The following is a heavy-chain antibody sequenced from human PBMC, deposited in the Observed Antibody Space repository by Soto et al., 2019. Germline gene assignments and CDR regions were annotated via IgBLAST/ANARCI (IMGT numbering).Heavy chain of an antibody. V-gene: IGHV1-3*01. CDR2: ITPDNGNT. CDR3: AREPRHAVYFDY. Sequence: APVEVSCKDSGYTFNTYTIHWGRQAPGQSLEWMGRITPDNGNTYFSQKFQGRVTVTRDTSASTAYLELSSLTSEDTAVYYCAREPRHAVYFDYWGLGSLVTVSS. CDR1: GYTFNTYT. J-gene: IGHJ4*02.